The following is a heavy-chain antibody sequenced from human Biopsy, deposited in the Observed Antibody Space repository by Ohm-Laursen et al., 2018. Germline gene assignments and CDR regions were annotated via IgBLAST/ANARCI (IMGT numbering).Heavy chain of an antibody. V-gene: IGHV3-11*01. CDR1: GFSFCDYH. CDR3: ARDTRWSPYSMDV. CDR2: TSGGRTI. J-gene: IGHJ6*02. D-gene: IGHD4-23*01. Sequence: SLRLSCTSSGFSFCDYHLRWIRQAPGRGLAWVSYTSGGRTIYYGDSMKCRVTISRDNAKNSLYRQMHSLRAEDTAVYYCARDTRWSPYSMDVWGQGTTVTVSS.